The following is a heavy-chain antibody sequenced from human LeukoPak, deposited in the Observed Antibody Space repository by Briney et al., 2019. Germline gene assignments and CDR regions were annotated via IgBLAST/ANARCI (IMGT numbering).Heavy chain of an antibody. Sequence: SETLSLTCTVSGDSINNYYWNWIRQPPGKGLEWIGYIYYSGSTNYNPSLKSRVTISVDTSKNQFSLKLSSVTAADTAVYYCARHSGGFGDRGNWFDPWGQGTLVTVSS. CDR3: ARHSGGFGDRGNWFDP. J-gene: IGHJ5*02. CDR1: GDSINNYY. V-gene: IGHV4-59*08. D-gene: IGHD3-10*01. CDR2: IYYSGST.